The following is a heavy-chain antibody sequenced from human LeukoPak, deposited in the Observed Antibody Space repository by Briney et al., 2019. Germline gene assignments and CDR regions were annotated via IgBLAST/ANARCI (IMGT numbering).Heavy chain of an antibody. Sequence: SETLSLTCTVSGGSISSSSYYWGWIRQPPGKGLEWIGSIYYSGSTYYNPSLKSRVTISVDTSKNQFSLKLSSVTAADTAVYYCARGKYYDSSGGKIFDWGQGTLVTVSS. CDR2: IYYSGST. J-gene: IGHJ4*02. CDR1: GGSISSSSYY. V-gene: IGHV4-39*07. CDR3: ARGKYYDSSGGKIFD. D-gene: IGHD3-22*01.